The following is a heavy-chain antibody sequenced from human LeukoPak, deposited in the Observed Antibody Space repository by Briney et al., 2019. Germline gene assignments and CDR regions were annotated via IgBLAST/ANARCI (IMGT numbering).Heavy chain of an antibody. CDR2: ISSSSSYI. D-gene: IGHD3-16*02. V-gene: IGHV3-21*01. Sequence: NAGGSLRLSCAASGFTFSSYSMNWVRQAPGKGLEWVSSISSSSSYIYYADSVKGRFTISRDNAKNSLYLQMNSLRAEDTAVYYCARESIGGYDYVWGSYPVSPVWDWGQGTLVAVSS. J-gene: IGHJ4*02. CDR1: GFTFSSYS. CDR3: ARESIGGYDYVWGSYPVSPVWD.